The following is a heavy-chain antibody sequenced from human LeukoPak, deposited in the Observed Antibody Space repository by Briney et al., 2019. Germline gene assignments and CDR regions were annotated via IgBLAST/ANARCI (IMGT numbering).Heavy chain of an antibody. D-gene: IGHD5/OR15-5a*01. CDR2: IHYSGST. CDR3: ATSDTVSTYNWFDP. Sequence: SETLSLTCTASGGSISSNTYYWGWIRRPPGKGLEWIGNIHYSGSTYYNPSLKSRVTISVDTPKNQFSLNLSSLTAADTDVYYCATSDTVSTYNWFDPWGQGTLVTVSS. V-gene: IGHV4-39*01. J-gene: IGHJ5*02. CDR1: GGSISSNTYY.